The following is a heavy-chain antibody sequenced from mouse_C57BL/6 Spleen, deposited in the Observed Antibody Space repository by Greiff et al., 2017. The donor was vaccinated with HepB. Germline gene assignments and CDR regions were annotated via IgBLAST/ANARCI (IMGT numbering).Heavy chain of an antibody. CDR3: ARAVNYPYYFDY. J-gene: IGHJ2*01. CDR1: GFTFSSYA. CDR2: ISDGGSYT. Sequence: EVKLVESGGGLVKPGGSLKLSCAASGFTFSSYAMSWVRQTPEKRLEWVATISDGGSYTYYPDNVKGRFTISRDNAKNNLYMQMSHLKSEDTAMYYCARAVNYPYYFDYWGQGTTLTVSS. V-gene: IGHV5-4*03. D-gene: IGHD2-1*01.